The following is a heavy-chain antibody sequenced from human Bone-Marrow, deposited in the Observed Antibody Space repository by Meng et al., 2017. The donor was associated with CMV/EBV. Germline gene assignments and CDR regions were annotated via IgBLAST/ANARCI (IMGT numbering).Heavy chain of an antibody. J-gene: IGHJ4*02. Sequence: GGSLRLSCKGSGYNFTSYWIGWVRQMPGKGLEWMGIIYPGDSDTRYSPSFQGQVTISADKSISTAYLQWSSLKASDTAMYYCARLGRLRFLDYWGQGTLVTVSS. CDR1: GYNFTSYW. D-gene: IGHD5-12*01. CDR3: ARLGRLRFLDY. CDR2: IYPGDSDT. V-gene: IGHV5-51*01.